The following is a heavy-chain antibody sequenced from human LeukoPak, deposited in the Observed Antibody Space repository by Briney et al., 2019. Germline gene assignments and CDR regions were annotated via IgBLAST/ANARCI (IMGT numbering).Heavy chain of an antibody. V-gene: IGHV3-23*01. Sequence: GGSLRLSCAASGFTFSNHAMSWVRHAPGKGLEWVSTIGGSGSNTFYADSVKGRFTISRDNSKNTLYLQMNSLRAEDSAVYYCAKGGRFSSGWAYDYWGQGMLVTVSS. CDR1: GFTFSNHA. D-gene: IGHD6-19*01. CDR2: IGGSGSNT. CDR3: AKGGRFSSGWAYDY. J-gene: IGHJ4*02.